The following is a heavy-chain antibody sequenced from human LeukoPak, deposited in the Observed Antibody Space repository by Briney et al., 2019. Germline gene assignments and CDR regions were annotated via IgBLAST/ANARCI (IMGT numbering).Heavy chain of an antibody. J-gene: IGHJ4*02. CDR1: GFTFTSSA. CDR3: ATTIFNPLTLDY. D-gene: IGHD3-3*01. CDR2: IVVGSGNT. V-gene: IGHV1-58*01. Sequence: GTSVKVSCKASGFTFTSSAVQWVRQARGQRLEWIGWIVVGSGNTNYAQKFQERVTITRDMSTGTAYMELSSLRSEDTAVYYCATTIFNPLTLDYWGQGTLVTVSS.